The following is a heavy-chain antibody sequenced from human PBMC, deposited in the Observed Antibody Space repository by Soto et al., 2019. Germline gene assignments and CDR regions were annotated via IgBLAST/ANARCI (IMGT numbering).Heavy chain of an antibody. CDR3: ARGGIVVVPAAIRGYDAFDI. Sequence: GASVKVSCKASGYTFTNYGISWVRQAPGEGLEWVGWINTNNDGTNYAQKFQGRLTMTRDTSISTAYTELSRLRSDDTAVYYCARGGIVVVPAAIRGYDAFDIWGQGTMVTVSS. V-gene: IGHV1-2*02. CDR1: GYTFTNYG. D-gene: IGHD2-2*02. CDR2: INTNNDGT. J-gene: IGHJ3*02.